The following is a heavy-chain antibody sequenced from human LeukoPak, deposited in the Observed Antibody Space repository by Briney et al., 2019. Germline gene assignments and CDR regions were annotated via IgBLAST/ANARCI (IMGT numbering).Heavy chain of an antibody. CDR1: GSTFSSYG. CDR2: IWYDGSNK. CDR3: ARDGGSYDSSGYHDY. Sequence: PGGSLRLSCAASGSTFSSYGMHWVRQAPGKGLEWVAVIWYDGSNKYYADSVKGRFTISRDNSKNTLYLQMNSLRAEDTAVYYCARDGGSYDSSGYHDYWGQGTLVTVSS. J-gene: IGHJ4*02. V-gene: IGHV3-33*01. D-gene: IGHD3-22*01.